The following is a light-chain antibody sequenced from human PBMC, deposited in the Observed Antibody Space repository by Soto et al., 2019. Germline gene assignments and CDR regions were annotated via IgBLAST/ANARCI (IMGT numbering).Light chain of an antibody. CDR2: DVS. J-gene: IGLJ1*01. CDR1: SSDVGGYNY. V-gene: IGLV2-14*01. CDR3: SSYTSSSTLV. Sequence: QSALTQPASVSGSPGQSITISCTGTSSDVGGYNYVSWYQQHPGKAPKLMIYDVSNRPSGVSNRFPGSKSGHTASLTISGLQAEDEADYYCSSYTSSSTLVFGTGTKVTVL.